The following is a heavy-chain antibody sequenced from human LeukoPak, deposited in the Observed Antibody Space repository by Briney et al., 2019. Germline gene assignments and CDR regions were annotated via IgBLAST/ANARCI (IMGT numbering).Heavy chain of an antibody. J-gene: IGHJ3*02. CDR1: GFTFSSYS. CDR2: ISSSSSTI. V-gene: IGHV3-48*01. D-gene: IGHD6-19*01. Sequence: GGSLRLSCAASGFTFSSYSMNWVRQAPGKGLEWVSYISSSSSTIYYADSVKGRFTISRDNSKNTLYLQMNSLRAEDTAVYYCAKVTDYSSGWYKAFDIWGQGTMVTVSS. CDR3: AKVTDYSSGWYKAFDI.